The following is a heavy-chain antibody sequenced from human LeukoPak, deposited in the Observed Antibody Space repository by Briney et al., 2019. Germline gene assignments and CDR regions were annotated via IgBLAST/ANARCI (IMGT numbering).Heavy chain of an antibody. CDR1: GYTFTGYY. J-gene: IGHJ5*02. CDR2: INPNSGGT. D-gene: IGHD6-13*01. V-gene: IGHV1-2*04. CDR3: ARGRHHSSWYSWFDP. Sequence: ASVKVSCKASGYTFTGYYMHWVRQAPGQGLEWMGWINPNSGGTNYAQKFQGWVTMTRDTSISTAYMELSRLRFDDTAMYYCARGRHHSSWYSWFDPWGQGTLVTVSS.